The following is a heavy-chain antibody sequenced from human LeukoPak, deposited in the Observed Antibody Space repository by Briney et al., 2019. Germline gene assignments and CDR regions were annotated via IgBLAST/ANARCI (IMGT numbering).Heavy chain of an antibody. CDR1: GYTFTGYY. V-gene: IGHV1-2*06. Sequence: ASVKVSCKPSGYTFTGYYMHWVRQAPGQGLEWMGRINPNSGGTNYAQRFQGRVTMTRDKSTNTAYMELNRLTFDDTAVYYCAKLSGDYGDYKGCWGQGTLVTVSS. J-gene: IGHJ4*02. CDR2: INPNSGGT. CDR3: AKLSGDYGDYKGC. D-gene: IGHD4-17*01.